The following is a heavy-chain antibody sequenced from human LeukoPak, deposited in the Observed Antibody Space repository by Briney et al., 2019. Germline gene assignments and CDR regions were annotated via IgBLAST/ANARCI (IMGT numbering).Heavy chain of an antibody. CDR3: ARASNPWLQLN. CDR2: ISSSSSYI. V-gene: IGHV3-21*04. J-gene: IGHJ4*02. Sequence: GGSLRLSCAASGFTFSSYSMNWVRQAPGKGLEWVSSISSSSSYIYYADSVKGRFTISRDSAKNSLYLQMNSLRAEDTAVYYCARASNPWLQLNWGQGTLVTVSS. CDR1: GFTFSSYS. D-gene: IGHD5-24*01.